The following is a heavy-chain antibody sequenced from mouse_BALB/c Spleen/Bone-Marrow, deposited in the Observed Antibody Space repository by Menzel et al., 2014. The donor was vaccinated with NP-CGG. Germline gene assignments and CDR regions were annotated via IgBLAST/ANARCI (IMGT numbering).Heavy chain of an antibody. D-gene: IGHD1-1*01. V-gene: IGHV1-20*02. CDR1: GYSFTGYF. J-gene: IGHJ1*01. Sequence: EVMLVESGPELVKPGASVKISCKASGYSFTGYFMNWVIQSHGKSLEWIGRISPYNGDSFYNQKFKGKATLTVDKSSSTAHMELRSLASEDSAVYYCARVTTDWYFDVWGAGTTVTVSS. CDR2: ISPYNGDS. CDR3: ARVTTDWYFDV.